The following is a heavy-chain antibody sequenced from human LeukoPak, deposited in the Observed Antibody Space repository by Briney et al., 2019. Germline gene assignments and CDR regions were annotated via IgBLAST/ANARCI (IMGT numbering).Heavy chain of an antibody. CDR1: GGSIFSTRHY. Sequence: SETLSLTSTISGGSIFSTRHYCGWIRQPPGKGLEWIGYIYSSGNTYYNPSLKSRVTISFDTSKNQFFLRLSSVTAADTAVYYCRRENGGSAIGAYWGQGTLVTVSS. J-gene: IGHJ4*02. D-gene: IGHD3-10*01. CDR3: RRENGGSAIGAY. V-gene: IGHV4-31*02. CDR2: IYSSGNT.